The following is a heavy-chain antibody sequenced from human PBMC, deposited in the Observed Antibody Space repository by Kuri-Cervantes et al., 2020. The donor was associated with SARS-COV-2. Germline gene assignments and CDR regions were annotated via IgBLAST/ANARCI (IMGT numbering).Heavy chain of an antibody. CDR3: ARDKGTYKKSYYYYYYMDV. CDR1: GVTFSSYA. J-gene: IGHJ6*03. V-gene: IGHV4-59*01. Sequence: GSLRLSCAASGVTFSSYAMSWIRQPPGKGLEWIGYIYYSGSTNYNPSLKSRVTISVDTSKNQFSLKLSSVTAADTAVYYCARDKGTYKKSYYYYYYMDVWGKGTTVTVSS. CDR2: IYYSGST. D-gene: IGHD1-14*01.